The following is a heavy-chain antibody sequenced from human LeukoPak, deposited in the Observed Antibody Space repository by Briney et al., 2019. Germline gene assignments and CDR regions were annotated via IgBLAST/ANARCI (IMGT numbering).Heavy chain of an antibody. D-gene: IGHD2-2*02. J-gene: IGHJ4*02. CDR1: GFTFSSYA. CDR3: VKDSGDVVVPAAIDNNYFDY. V-gene: IGHV3-64D*06. Sequence: GGSLTLSCSASGFTFSSYAMHWVRHAPEKGLEYVSAISSNGGSTYYADSVKGRFTISRDNSKNTLYLQMSSLSAEDTAVYYCVKDSGDVVVPAAIDNNYFDYWGQGTLVTVSS. CDR2: ISSNGGST.